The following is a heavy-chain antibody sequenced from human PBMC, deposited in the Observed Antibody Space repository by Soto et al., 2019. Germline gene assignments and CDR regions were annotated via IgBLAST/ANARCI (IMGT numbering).Heavy chain of an antibody. CDR3: ARGGARFHYYYYFSMDV. J-gene: IGHJ6*02. CDR1: GFIFSTYG. D-gene: IGHD1-26*01. V-gene: IGHV3-33*01. Sequence: QVQLVESGGGVVQPGRSLRLSCAASGFIFSTYGMHWVRQAPGKGLEWVAVIWYDGSHTYYADSVKGRFTISRDNSKNTLFLQMNSLRAGDTAVYYCARGGARFHYYYYFSMDVWGQGTTVTVSS. CDR2: IWYDGSHT.